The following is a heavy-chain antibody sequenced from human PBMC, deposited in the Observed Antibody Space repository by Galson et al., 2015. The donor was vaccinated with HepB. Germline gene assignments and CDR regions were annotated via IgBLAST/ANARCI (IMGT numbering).Heavy chain of an antibody. D-gene: IGHD3-3*01. CDR3: VKGASGWSGYHNDAFDI. J-gene: IGHJ3*02. CDR2: ISYDGSNK. Sequence: SLRLSCAASGFTFSSYGMNWVRQAPGKGLEWVAVISYDGSNKYYADSVKGRFTISRDNSKNTLYLQMNSLRAEDTAVYYCVKGASGWSGYHNDAFDIWGQGTMVTVSS. CDR1: GFTFSSYG. V-gene: IGHV3-30*18.